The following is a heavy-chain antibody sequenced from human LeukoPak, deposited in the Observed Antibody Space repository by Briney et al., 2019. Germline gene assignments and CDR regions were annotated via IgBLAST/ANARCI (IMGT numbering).Heavy chain of an antibody. V-gene: IGHV1-69*05. CDR2: IIPIFGTA. CDR1: GGTFSSYA. Sequence: ASVKVSCKASGGTFSSYAISWVRQAPGQGLEWMGGIIPIFGTANYAQKFQGRVTMTRDTSTSTVYMELSSLRSEDTAVYYCARGYCSSTSCYTADDAFDIWGQGTMVTVSS. CDR3: ARGYCSSTSCYTADDAFDI. D-gene: IGHD2-2*02. J-gene: IGHJ3*02.